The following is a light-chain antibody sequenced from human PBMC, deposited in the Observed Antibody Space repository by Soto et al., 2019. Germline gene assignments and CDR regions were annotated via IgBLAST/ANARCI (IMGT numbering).Light chain of an antibody. CDR3: QQYNSYPWT. V-gene: IGKV1-5*01. CDR1: QSLSGW. J-gene: IGKJ1*01. Sequence: DIQMTQSPATLSASVGDRVTITCRASQSLSGWLAWYQQKPGKAPKLLIYDASSLESGVPSRFSGSGSGTEFALTISSLQPDDFATYYCQQYNSYPWTFVQGTKVEIK. CDR2: DAS.